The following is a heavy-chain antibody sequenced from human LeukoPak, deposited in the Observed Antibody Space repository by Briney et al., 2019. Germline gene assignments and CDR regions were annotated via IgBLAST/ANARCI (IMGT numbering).Heavy chain of an antibody. D-gene: IGHD1-26*01. J-gene: IGHJ1*01. CDR1: GFTFDDYA. CDR3: AKVEDSGSYSD. V-gene: IGHV3-9*03. Sequence: QAGGSLRLSCAASGFTFDDYAMHWVRQAPGKGLEWVSGISWNSGSIGYADSVKGRFTISRDNAKNSLYLQMNSLRAEDMALYYCAKVEDSGSYSDWGQGTLVTVSS. CDR2: ISWNSGSI.